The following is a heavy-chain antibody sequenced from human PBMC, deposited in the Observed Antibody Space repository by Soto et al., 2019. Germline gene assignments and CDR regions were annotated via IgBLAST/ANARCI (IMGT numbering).Heavy chain of an antibody. Sequence: QVQLVQSGAEVKKPGASVKVSCKASGYTFTSYYMHWVRQAPGQGLEWMGIINPSGGSTSYAQKFQCGVTMTRDTTTSTVYMELSSMRSEDTAVYYCARMGGVIAGQDYWGQGTLVTVSS. CDR2: INPSGGST. CDR1: GYTFTSYY. J-gene: IGHJ4*02. CDR3: ARMGGVIAGQDY. V-gene: IGHV1-46*03. D-gene: IGHD6-13*01.